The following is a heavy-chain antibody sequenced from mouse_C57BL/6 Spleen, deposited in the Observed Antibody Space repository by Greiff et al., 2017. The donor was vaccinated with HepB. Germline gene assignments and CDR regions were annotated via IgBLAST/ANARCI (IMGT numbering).Heavy chain of an antibody. J-gene: IGHJ3*01. CDR1: GYSFTGYY. CDR3: ARYTTVGGFAY. D-gene: IGHD1-1*01. CDR2: INPSTGGT. Sequence: DVKLQESGPELVKPGASVKISCKASGYSFTGYYMNWVKQSPEKSLEWIGEINPSTGGTTYNQKFKAKATLTVDKSSSTAYMQLKSLTSEDSAVYYCARYTTVGGFAYWGQGTLVTVSA. V-gene: IGHV1-42*01.